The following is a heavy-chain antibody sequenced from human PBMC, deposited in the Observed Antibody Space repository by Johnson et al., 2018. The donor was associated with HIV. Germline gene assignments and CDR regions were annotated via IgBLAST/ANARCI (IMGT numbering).Heavy chain of an antibody. V-gene: IGHV3-7*01. CDR1: GFTFNDYG. CDR3: ARDWDAFDI. CDR2: IKQDGSEK. J-gene: IGHJ3*02. Sequence: VQLVESGGGLVQPGGSLRLSCAASGFTFNDYGMSWVRQAPGKGLEWVANIKQDGSEKYYVDSVKGRFTISRDNAKNSLYLQMNSLRAEDTAVYYCARDWDAFDIWGQGTMVTVSS.